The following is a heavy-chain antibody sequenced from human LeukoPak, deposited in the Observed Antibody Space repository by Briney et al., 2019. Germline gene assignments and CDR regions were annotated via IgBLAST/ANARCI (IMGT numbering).Heavy chain of an antibody. V-gene: IGHV3-48*04. CDR3: ARDRGGSYSAIDY. D-gene: IGHD1-26*01. J-gene: IGHJ4*02. CDR1: GFTFSSYS. CDR2: ISSSSSTL. Sequence: GGSLRLSCVASGFTFSSYSMNWVRQAPGKGLEWVSFISSSSSTLYYADSVKGRFTNSRDNAKNSLYLQMNSLRAEDTAVYYCARDRGGSYSAIDYWGQGTLVTVSS.